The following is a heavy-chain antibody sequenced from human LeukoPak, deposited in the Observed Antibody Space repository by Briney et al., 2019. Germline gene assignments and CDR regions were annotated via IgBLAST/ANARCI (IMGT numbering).Heavy chain of an antibody. J-gene: IGHJ5*02. CDR2: INPNSGGT. V-gene: IGHV1-2*02. CDR3: ARDSDIISSWPNWFDP. Sequence: ASVKVSCKASGYTFTGYYMHWVRQAPGQGLEWMGWINPNSGGTNYAQKFQGRVTMTRDTSISTAYMELSRLRSDDTAVYYCARDSDIISSWPNWFDPWGQGTLVTVSS. CDR1: GYTFTGYY. D-gene: IGHD6-13*01.